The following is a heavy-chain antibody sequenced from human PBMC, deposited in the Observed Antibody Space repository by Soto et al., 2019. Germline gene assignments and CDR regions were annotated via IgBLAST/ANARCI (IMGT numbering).Heavy chain of an antibody. V-gene: IGHV3-30-3*01. J-gene: IGHJ4*02. Sequence: QVQLVESGGGVVQPGRSLRLSCAASGFTFSSYAMHWVRQAPGKGLEWVAVISYDGSNKYYADSVKGRFTISRDKSKNTLYLQMNSLRAEDTAVYYCARDDFWSGYSEYYFDYWGQGTLVTVSS. CDR3: ARDDFWSGYSEYYFDY. CDR2: ISYDGSNK. D-gene: IGHD3-3*01. CDR1: GFTFSSYA.